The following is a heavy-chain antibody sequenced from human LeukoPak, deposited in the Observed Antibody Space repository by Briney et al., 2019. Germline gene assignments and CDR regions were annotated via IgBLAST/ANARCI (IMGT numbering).Heavy chain of an antibody. CDR3: ARGRGLPGPLDY. CDR2: ISSSSSHI. D-gene: IGHD3-10*01. J-gene: IGHJ4*02. Sequence: PGGSLRLSCAASGFTFSSYEMNWVRQAPGKGLEWVSSISSSSSHIYYADSVKGRFTISRDNAKNSLYLQMNSLRAEDTAVYYCARGRGLPGPLDYWGQGTLVTVSS. CDR1: GFTFSSYE. V-gene: IGHV3-21*01.